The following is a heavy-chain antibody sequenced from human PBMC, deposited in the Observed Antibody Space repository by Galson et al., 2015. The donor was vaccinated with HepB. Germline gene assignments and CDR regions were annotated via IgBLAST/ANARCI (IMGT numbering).Heavy chain of an antibody. Sequence: SLRLSCAASGFTISSYWMNWVRQAPGKGLEWVGNIKQDGSEKYYADSVKGRFTISRDNAKNSLALQMKSLRVEDTAVYLCARDAYATGSLDYWGQGTLDTVSS. CDR2: IKQDGSEK. CDR1: GFTISSYW. D-gene: IGHD2-2*01. CDR3: ARDAYATGSLDY. J-gene: IGHJ4*02. V-gene: IGHV3-7*01.